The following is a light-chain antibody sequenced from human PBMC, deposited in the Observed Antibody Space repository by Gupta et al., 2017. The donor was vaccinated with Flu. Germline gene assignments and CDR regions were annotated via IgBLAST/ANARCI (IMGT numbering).Light chain of an antibody. CDR2: DAS. CDR1: QFVDFW. Sequence: DIQMTQSPSSMSASVGDRVTITCRASQFVDFWLGWYQQKPGQVPKLLIYDASILRGGVPSRFNGSGSGTEFSLTITGRQSEDFATYYCQQAYSFPRTFGQGTKVDIK. CDR3: QQAYSFPRT. J-gene: IGKJ1*01. V-gene: IGKV1-12*01.